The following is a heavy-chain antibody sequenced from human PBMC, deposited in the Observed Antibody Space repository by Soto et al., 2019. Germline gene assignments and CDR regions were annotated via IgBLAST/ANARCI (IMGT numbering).Heavy chain of an antibody. CDR3: ARDKLMTIFGVLMGVFDL. V-gene: IGHV1-18*01. CDR2: ISGHNGNT. D-gene: IGHD3-3*01. CDR1: GYTFTNFG. J-gene: IGHJ4*02. Sequence: QVQLVQSGSEVKKPGASVKVSCKASGYTFTNFGISWLRQAPGQGLDWMGWISGHNGNTEYAQKVRGRLTMTTDISTNTAYMELKSLRSDDTAVYYCARDKLMTIFGVLMGVFDLWGQGTLVTVSS.